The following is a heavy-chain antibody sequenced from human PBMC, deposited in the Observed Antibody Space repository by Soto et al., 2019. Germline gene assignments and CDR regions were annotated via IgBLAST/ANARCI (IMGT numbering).Heavy chain of an antibody. CDR3: ADSWLPTSY. J-gene: IGHJ4*02. Sequence: PWWSLRLSCAASGFSFSHYWMHWVRQAPGKGLVWVSRISPDGRTTTYADSVKGRFTISRDNAKSTLYLQMNSLTVEDGAVYYCADSWLPTSYWGPGTLVTVSS. CDR1: GFSFSHYW. CDR2: ISPDGRTT. V-gene: IGHV3-74*01. D-gene: IGHD3-10*01.